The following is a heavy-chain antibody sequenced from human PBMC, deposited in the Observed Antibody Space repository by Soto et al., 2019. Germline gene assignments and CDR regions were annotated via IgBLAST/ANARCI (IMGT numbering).Heavy chain of an antibody. CDR1: GFTLSGYW. V-gene: IGHV3-74*01. D-gene: IGHD2-15*01. CDR3: ARTSCSGGSCSPDP. Sequence: EVQLEGSGGGLVQPGGSLRLSCAASGFTLSGYWMHWVRQGPGKGPVWVARISSSGSTTDYADSVKGRFTISRDNAKNTLFLQMSSLRYEDTAVYYCARTSCSGGSCSPDPWGRGTLVTVSS. CDR2: ISSSGSTT. J-gene: IGHJ5*02.